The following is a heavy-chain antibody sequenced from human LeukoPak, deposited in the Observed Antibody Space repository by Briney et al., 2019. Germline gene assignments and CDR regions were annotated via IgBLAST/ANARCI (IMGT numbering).Heavy chain of an antibody. Sequence: ASVKVSCKASAYTFTTYYMHWVRQAPGQGLEWMGWINPNSGGTNYAQKFQGRVTMTRGTSISTAYMELSRLRSDDTAVYYCARDEYSSSSPDYWGQGTLVTVSS. D-gene: IGHD6-6*01. CDR3: ARDEYSSSSPDY. CDR1: AYTFTTYY. J-gene: IGHJ4*02. V-gene: IGHV1-2*02. CDR2: INPNSGGT.